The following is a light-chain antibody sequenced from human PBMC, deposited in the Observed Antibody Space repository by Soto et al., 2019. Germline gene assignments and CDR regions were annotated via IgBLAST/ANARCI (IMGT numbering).Light chain of an antibody. J-gene: IGKJ4*01. Sequence: DIQMTQSPSTLSASVGDRVTITCRASQSISSWLAWYQQKPGKAPKLLIYDASSLESGVPSRFSGSGSGTEFTLPISSLQPDDFATYCCQQYNSYSLTFGGGTKGEIK. CDR1: QSISSW. CDR2: DAS. V-gene: IGKV1-5*01. CDR3: QQYNSYSLT.